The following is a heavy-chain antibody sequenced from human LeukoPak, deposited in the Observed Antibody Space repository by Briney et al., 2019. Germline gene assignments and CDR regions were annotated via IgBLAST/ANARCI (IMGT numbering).Heavy chain of an antibody. Sequence: PGGSLRLSCADSGLTFSNYNMNWVRQAPGKAMEWVSSITSSGTYTFYADSVKGRFTISRDNAKNSLYLQMDSLGPEDTAVYYCARDPYSGNYGTYYYYYMDVWGKGTTVTISS. CDR2: ITSSGTYT. J-gene: IGHJ6*03. CDR3: ARDPYSGNYGTYYYYYMDV. V-gene: IGHV3-21*01. CDR1: GLTFSNYN. D-gene: IGHD1-26*01.